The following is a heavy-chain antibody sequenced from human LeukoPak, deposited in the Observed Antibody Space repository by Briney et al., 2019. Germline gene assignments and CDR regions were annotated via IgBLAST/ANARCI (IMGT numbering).Heavy chain of an antibody. CDR3: AKDISYDILTGNNFDY. J-gene: IGHJ4*02. D-gene: IGHD3-9*01. Sequence: GGSLRLSCAASGLTFSSYGMHWVRQAPGKGLEWVSGISWNSGSIGYADSVKGRFTISRDNAKNSLYLQMNSLRAEDMALYYCAKDISYDILTGNNFDYWGQGTLVTVSS. V-gene: IGHV3-9*03. CDR2: ISWNSGSI. CDR1: GLTFSSYG.